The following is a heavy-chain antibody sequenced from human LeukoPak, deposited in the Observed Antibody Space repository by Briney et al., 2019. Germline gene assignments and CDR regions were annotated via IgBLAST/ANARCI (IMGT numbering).Heavy chain of an antibody. CDR1: GFTVRSYA. V-gene: IGHV3-23*01. Sequence: GGSLRLSCAASGFTVRSYAMSWVRHAPGKGPEWVSGISGSGGSTSYTDSVQGRFNISRDNSNKTAYLQMNSLRAEDTAVYFCAKGRGSRVYASSDSWGQGTLVTVSS. D-gene: IGHD2-8*01. CDR2: ISGSGGST. CDR3: AKGRGSRVYASSDS. J-gene: IGHJ4*02.